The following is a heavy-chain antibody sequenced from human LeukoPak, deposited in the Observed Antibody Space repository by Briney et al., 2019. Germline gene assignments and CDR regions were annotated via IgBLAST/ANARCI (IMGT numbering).Heavy chain of an antibody. V-gene: IGHV3-23*01. CDR2: ISGSGGST. CDR1: GFTFSSYP. D-gene: IGHD6-13*01. CDR3: ARDPSSWYYYYMDV. J-gene: IGHJ6*03. Sequence: GGSLRLSCAASGFTFSSYPMSWVRQAPGKGLEWVSAISGSGGSTYYADSVKGRFTISRDNAKNSLYLQMNSLRAEDTAAYYCARDPSSWYYYYMDVWGKGTTVTVSS.